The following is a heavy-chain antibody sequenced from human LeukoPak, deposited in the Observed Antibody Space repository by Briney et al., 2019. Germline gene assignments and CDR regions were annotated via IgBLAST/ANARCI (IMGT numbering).Heavy chain of an antibody. V-gene: IGHV1-18*01. CDR2: ISACNGNT. CDR3: ARAERITIFGVVIRTDAFDI. Sequence: ASVKVSCKASGYTFTSYGISWVRQAPGQGLEWMGWISACNGNTNYAQKLQGRVTMTTDTSTSTAYMELRSLRSDDTAVYYCARAERITIFGVVIRTDAFDIWGQGTMVTVSS. CDR1: GYTFTSYG. D-gene: IGHD3-3*01. J-gene: IGHJ3*02.